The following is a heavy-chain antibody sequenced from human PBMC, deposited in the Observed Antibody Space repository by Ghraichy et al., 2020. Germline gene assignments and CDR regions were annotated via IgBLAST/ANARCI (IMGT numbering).Heavy chain of an antibody. CDR2: IYPGDSDT. J-gene: IGHJ4*02. D-gene: IGHD2-8*01. CDR3: ARQGGICTNGVCYLDY. V-gene: IGHV5-51*01. CDR1: GYSFTSYW. Sequence: GESLNISCKGSGYSFTSYWIGWVRQMPGKGLEWMGIIYPGDSDTRYSPSFQGQVTISADKSISTAYLQWSSLKASDTAMYYCARQGGICTNGVCYLDYWGQGTLVTVSS.